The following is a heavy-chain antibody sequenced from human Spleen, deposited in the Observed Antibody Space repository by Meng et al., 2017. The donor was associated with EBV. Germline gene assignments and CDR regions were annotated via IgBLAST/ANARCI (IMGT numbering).Heavy chain of an antibody. D-gene: IGHD6-13*01. CDR1: GVDFSSYS. V-gene: IGHV3-21*01. Sequence: GQLGESGGGLGQPGRSLRLSWAASGVDFSSYSMNWVRQAPGKGLEWVSSIGSTGSYTHYADSVKGRFTISRDNAKNSLYLQMNSLRADDTAVYYCARDWYFNDFWGQGTLVTVSS. CDR3: ARDWYFNDF. CDR2: IGSTGSYT. J-gene: IGHJ4*02.